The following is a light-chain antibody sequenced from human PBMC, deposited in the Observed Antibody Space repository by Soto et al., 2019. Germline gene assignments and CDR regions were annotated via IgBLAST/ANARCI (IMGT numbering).Light chain of an antibody. V-gene: IGKV1-5*01. CDR2: DAS. Sequence: DIQMTQSPSTLSASVGDRVTITCRASQSISSWLAWYQQRPGKAPKLLIYDASTFESGVPSRFRGSGSGTEFTLTISSLQPDDFASYYCQQYNSYPWTFGQGTKVEIK. CDR1: QSISSW. J-gene: IGKJ1*01. CDR3: QQYNSYPWT.